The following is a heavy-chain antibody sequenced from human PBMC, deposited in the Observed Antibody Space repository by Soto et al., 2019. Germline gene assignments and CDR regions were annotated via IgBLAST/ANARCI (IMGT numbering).Heavy chain of an antibody. V-gene: IGHV4-39*01. CDR1: GGSISSSSYY. CDR2: IYYSGST. D-gene: IGHD3-3*01. CDR3: ASVKGDDFWSGYYRALYYYGMDV. Sequence: SETLSLTCTVSGGSISSSSYYWGWIRQPPGKGLEWIGSIYYSGSTYYNPSLKSRVTISVDTSKNQFSLKLSSVTAADTAVYYCASVKGDDFWSGYYRALYYYGMDVWGQGTTVTVSS. J-gene: IGHJ6*02.